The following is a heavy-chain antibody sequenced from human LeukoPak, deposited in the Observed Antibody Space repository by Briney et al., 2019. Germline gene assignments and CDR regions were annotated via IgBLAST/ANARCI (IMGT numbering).Heavy chain of an antibody. CDR1: GFTFSSYW. V-gene: IGHV3-7*03. CDR2: IKQDGSEK. D-gene: IGHD1-26*01. CDR3: ASGSYYLDDAFDI. Sequence: QSGGSLRLSCAASGFTFSSYWMSWVRQAPGKGLEWVANIKQDGSEKYYVDSVKGRFTISRGNAKNSLYLQMNSLRAEDTAVYYCASGSYYLDDAFDIWGQGTMVTVSS. J-gene: IGHJ3*02.